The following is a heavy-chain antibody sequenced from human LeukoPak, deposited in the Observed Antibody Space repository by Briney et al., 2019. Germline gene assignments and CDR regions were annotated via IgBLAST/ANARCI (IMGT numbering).Heavy chain of an antibody. CDR2: IISRLGAV. CDR1: VDTFSTSA. D-gene: IGHD3-22*01. CDR3: ARSSYDRIGFFPLWFDS. Sequence: GASVKVSCKASVDTFSTSAISWVRQPPGQGLEWMGSIISRLGAVIYEQKFQGRVTITTDRSTSTVYMEVSSLRPDDAAVYACARSSYDRIGFFPLWFDSWGQGTPVTVSS. V-gene: IGHV1-69*04. J-gene: IGHJ5*01.